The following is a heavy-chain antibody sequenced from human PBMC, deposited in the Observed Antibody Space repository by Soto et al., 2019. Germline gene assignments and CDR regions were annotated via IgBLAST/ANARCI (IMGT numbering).Heavy chain of an antibody. CDR1: GFTFSDYY. Sequence: QVQLVESGGGLVKPGGSLRLSCATSGFTFSDYYMTWIRQAPGKGLEWVSYISGSGSHTYYADSVKGRFTVSRDNAQNSLSLQMNSLRAEDTAVYYCARAHDYGDYEGWFDPWGQGTLVTVSS. CDR3: ARAHDYGDYEGWFDP. V-gene: IGHV3-11*01. CDR2: ISGSGSHT. J-gene: IGHJ5*02. D-gene: IGHD4-17*01.